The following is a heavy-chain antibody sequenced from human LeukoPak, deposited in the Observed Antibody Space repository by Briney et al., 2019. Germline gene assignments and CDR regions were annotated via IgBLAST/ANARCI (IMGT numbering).Heavy chain of an antibody. J-gene: IGHJ4*02. CDR3: AKGRSDFDY. CDR1: GFTFSTYG. CDR2: IGSDGSGK. Sequence: GGSLRLSCAASGFTFSTYGMYWVRQAPGKGLEWVAFIGSDGSGKYPADSVKGRFTISRDNSKNTLSLQMSSLRAEDTAVYYCAKGRSDFDYWGQGTLVTVSS. V-gene: IGHV3-30*02.